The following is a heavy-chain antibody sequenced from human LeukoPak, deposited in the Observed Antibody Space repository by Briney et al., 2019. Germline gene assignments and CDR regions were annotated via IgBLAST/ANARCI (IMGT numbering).Heavy chain of an antibody. CDR3: ARSSGIAAAGGFDY. CDR1: GGSFSGYY. Sequence: KPSETLSLTCAVYGGSFSGYYWSWIRQPPGKGLEWIGEINHSGSTNYNPSLKSRVTISVDTSKNQFSLKLSSVTAADTAVYYCARSSGIAAAGGFDYWGQGTLVTVSS. V-gene: IGHV4-34*01. J-gene: IGHJ4*02. CDR2: INHSGST. D-gene: IGHD6-13*01.